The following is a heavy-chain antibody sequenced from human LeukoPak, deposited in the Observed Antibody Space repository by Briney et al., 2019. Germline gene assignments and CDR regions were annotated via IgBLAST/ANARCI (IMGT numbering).Heavy chain of an antibody. Sequence: GGSLRLSCAASGFDLNTYEMKWVRQAPGEGLEWIADITISGHTKNYADSVKGRFTISRDNARTSLYLQMNSLRVEDTDVYYCARGDPHADLWGQGTLVTVPS. J-gene: IGHJ5*02. V-gene: IGHV3-48*03. CDR2: ITISGHTK. CDR1: GFDLNTYE. CDR3: ARGDPHADL.